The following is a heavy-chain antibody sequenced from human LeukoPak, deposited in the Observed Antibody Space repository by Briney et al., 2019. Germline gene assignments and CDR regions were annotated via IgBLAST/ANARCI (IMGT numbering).Heavy chain of an antibody. CDR3: ARGGSRGENYFDY. J-gene: IGHJ4*02. V-gene: IGHV1-69*05. D-gene: IGHD6-13*01. CDR1: GGTFSSYA. Sequence: SVKVSCKASGGTFSSYAISWVRQAPGQGLEWMGRIIPIFGTANYAQKFQGRVMITTDESTSTAYMELSSLRSEDTAVYYCARGGSRGENYFDYWGQGTLVTVSS. CDR2: IIPIFGTA.